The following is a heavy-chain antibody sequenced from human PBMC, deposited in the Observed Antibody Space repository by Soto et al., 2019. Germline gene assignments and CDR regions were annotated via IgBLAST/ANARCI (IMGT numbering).Heavy chain of an antibody. Sequence: SETLSLTCTVSGGPISSYYWSWIRQPPGKGLEWIGYIYWNGSTNYNPSLKSRVSMSIHTSREQFSLRLNSVTAADTAFYYCARAYGEFGGLFDPWGRGTLVTVSS. CDR3: ARAYGEFGGLFDP. J-gene: IGHJ5*02. CDR1: GGPISSYY. V-gene: IGHV4-59*01. CDR2: IYWNGST. D-gene: IGHD4-17*01.